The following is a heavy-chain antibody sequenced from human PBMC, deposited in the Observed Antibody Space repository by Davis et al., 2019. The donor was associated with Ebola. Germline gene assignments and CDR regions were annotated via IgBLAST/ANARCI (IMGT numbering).Heavy chain of an antibody. V-gene: IGHV3-48*01. CDR2: ISSRGNSI. Sequence: GESLKISCAASGFTVSSNYMNWVRQAPGKGLEWVSYISSRGNSIYYADSVKGRFTISRDNSKNTLYLQMDSLRVEDTAIYYCAKENDGSGSYYTHFDYWGQGTLVTVSS. CDR3: AKENDGSGSYYTHFDY. J-gene: IGHJ4*02. CDR1: GFTVSSNY. D-gene: IGHD3-10*01.